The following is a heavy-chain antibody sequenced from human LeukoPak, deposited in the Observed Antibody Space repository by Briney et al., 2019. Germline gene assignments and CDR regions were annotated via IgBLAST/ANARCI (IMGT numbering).Heavy chain of an antibody. J-gene: IGHJ4*02. CDR1: GGTFCGYY. CDR2: IDHSGNT. V-gene: IGHV4-34*01. D-gene: IGHD3-10*01. CDR3: ARGEGSGSYMSYFEH. Sequence: SETLSLTCAVYGGTFCGYYWSWIRQSPGKGLEWIGEIDHSGNTNYNPSLKSRVTISEDTSKNQFSLKLSSVSAADTAVYYCARGEGSGSYMSYFEHWGQGTLVTVSS.